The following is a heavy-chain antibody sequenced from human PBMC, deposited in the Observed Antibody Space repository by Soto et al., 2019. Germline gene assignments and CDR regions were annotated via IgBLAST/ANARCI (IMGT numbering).Heavy chain of an antibody. CDR2: INHSGSS. D-gene: IGHD3-3*01. Sequence: QVQLQQWGAGLLKPSETLSLTCAVSGGSFSGDYWSWIRQPQGKGLEWMGEINHSGSSNYNQSLKSRVTISVDPSKNQFSLKPGSVTAADTAVYYCARGRYDCWSGYYTGGMDVWGQGTTVTVSS. CDR3: ARGRYDCWSGYYTGGMDV. V-gene: IGHV4-34*01. J-gene: IGHJ6*02. CDR1: GGSFSGDY.